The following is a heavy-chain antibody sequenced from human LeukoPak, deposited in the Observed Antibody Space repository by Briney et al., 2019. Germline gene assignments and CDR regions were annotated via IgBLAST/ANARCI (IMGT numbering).Heavy chain of an antibody. D-gene: IGHD5-12*01. V-gene: IGHV3-66*01. CDR2: IYSGGST. CDR3: ARSVGGYDLNY. CDR1: GFNVSTNY. Sequence: GGSPRLSCAGSGFNVSTNYMSWVRQAPGKGLEWVSVIYSGGSTYYTDSVKGRFTISRDNSKNTLYLQMNSLRVEDTAVYYCARSVGGYDLNYWGQGTLVTVSS. J-gene: IGHJ4*02.